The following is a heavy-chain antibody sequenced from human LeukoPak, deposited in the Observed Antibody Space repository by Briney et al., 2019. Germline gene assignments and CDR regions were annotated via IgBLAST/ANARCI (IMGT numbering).Heavy chain of an antibody. CDR1: GGSISGYY. J-gene: IGHJ4*02. CDR2: IPASGST. D-gene: IGHD1-26*01. V-gene: IGHV4-4*07. Sequence: SETLSLTCTVSGGSISGYYWSWLRQSAEKGLEWIGRIPASGSTNYNPSLKTRVSMSVDTSKNQFFLMLTSVTAADTAVYYCARGPSGATPFDYWGQGILVTVS. CDR3: ARGPSGATPFDY.